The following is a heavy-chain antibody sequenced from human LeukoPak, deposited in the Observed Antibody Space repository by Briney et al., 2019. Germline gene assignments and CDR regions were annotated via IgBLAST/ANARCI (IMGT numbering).Heavy chain of an antibody. J-gene: IGHJ6*02. D-gene: IGHD1-26*01. V-gene: IGHV3-48*03. Sequence: PGGSLRLSCAASGFTFSSYEMNWVRQAPGKGLEWVSYISSSGSTIYYAGSVKGRFTISRDNAKNSLYLQMNSLRAEDTAVYYCAREGPTAKYTYYYYYGMDVWGQGTTVTVSS. CDR2: ISSSGSTI. CDR1: GFTFSSYE. CDR3: AREGPTAKYTYYYYYGMDV.